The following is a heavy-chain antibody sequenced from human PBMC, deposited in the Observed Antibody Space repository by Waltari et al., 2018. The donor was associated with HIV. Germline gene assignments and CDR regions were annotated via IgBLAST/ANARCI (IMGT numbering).Heavy chain of an antibody. J-gene: IGHJ4*02. CDR1: GFTFSTYG. CDR3: AKDQDGGDRSFDY. V-gene: IGHV3-30*18. Sequence: QVQLVESGGGVVQPGRSLRLSCRTSGFTFSTYGLHWVRQAPGKGLEWVALISSDESKKYYGDSVKGRFTISRDNSNNTLNLEMNSLRLEDTAVYYCAKDQDGGDRSFDYWGQGTLVTVSS. CDR2: ISSDESKK. D-gene: IGHD2-21*02.